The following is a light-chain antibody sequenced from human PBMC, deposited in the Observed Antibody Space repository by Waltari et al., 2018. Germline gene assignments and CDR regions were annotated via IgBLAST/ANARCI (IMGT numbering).Light chain of an antibody. CDR1: ELGNKY. V-gene: IGLV3-1*01. CDR2: QDT. Sequence: SYDLIQPPSVSVSPGQTASITCSGDELGNKYVYWYQQKSGQSPILVIYQDTNRPSGIPERFSGSNSGNTATLTIRWTQALDEADFYCQTWDSNTGVFGGGTKLTVL. CDR3: QTWDSNTGV. J-gene: IGLJ2*01.